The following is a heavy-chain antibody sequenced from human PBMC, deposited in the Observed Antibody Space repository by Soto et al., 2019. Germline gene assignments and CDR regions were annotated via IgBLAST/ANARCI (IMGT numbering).Heavy chain of an antibody. CDR3: ARDTKGYYSMDV. V-gene: IGHV1-69*13. D-gene: IGHD2-2*01. J-gene: IGHJ6*02. CDR1: GGTFSSYA. CDR2: IIPIFGTA. Sequence: SVKVSCKASGGTFSSYAISWVRQAPGQGLEWMGGIIPIFGTANYAQKFQGRVTITADESTSTAYMELSSLRSDDTAVYYCARDTKGYYSMDVWGQGTTVTVSS.